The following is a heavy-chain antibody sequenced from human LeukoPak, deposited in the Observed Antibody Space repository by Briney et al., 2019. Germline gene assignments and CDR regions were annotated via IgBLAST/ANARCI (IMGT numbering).Heavy chain of an antibody. J-gene: IGHJ4*02. CDR1: GFTFSNSW. CDR3: ATTSWDIYEY. V-gene: IGHV3-7*01. CDR2: IQQEGIEK. Sequence: QAGGSLRLSCAASGFTFSNSWMSWVRQAPGKGLEWVANIQQEGIEKYYVDSVKGRFTISRDNAKNSLYLQMNSLRAEDTAVCCCATTSWDIYEYWGQGTLVTVSS. D-gene: IGHD1-26*01.